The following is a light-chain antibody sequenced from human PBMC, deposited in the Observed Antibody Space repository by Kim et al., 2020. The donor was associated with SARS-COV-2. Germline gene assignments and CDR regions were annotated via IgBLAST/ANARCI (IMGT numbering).Light chain of an antibody. CDR3: AAWDDSLNGV. CDR2: NND. J-gene: IGLJ3*02. V-gene: IGLV1-44*01. Sequence: ELTQPPSASGTPGQRVTISCSGSSSNIGTNTVNWYQQVPGTAPKLLIYNNDQRPSGVPDRFSGSKSGTSASLAISGLQSEDEAHYYCAAWDDSLNGVFGGGTKLTVL. CDR1: SSNIGTNT.